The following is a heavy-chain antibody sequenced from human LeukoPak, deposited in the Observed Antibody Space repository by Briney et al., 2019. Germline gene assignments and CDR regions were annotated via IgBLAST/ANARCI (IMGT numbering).Heavy chain of an antibody. CDR1: GFTFSSYW. Sequence: GGSLRLSCAASGFTFSSYWMHWVRQAPGKGLVWVSRINSDGSSTSYADSVKGRFTISRDNAKNTLYLQMNSLRAEDTAVYHCARGEGYYDFWSGSGWFDPWGQGTLVTVSS. CDR3: ARGEGYYDFWSGSGWFDP. V-gene: IGHV3-74*01. D-gene: IGHD3-3*01. J-gene: IGHJ5*02. CDR2: INSDGSST.